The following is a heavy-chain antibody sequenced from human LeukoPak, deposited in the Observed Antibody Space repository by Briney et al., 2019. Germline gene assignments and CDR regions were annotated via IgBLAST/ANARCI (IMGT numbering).Heavy chain of an antibody. J-gene: IGHJ6*03. CDR1: GGSISSSSYY. V-gene: IGHV4-61*01. CDR2: IYYSGST. D-gene: IGHD3-22*01. CDR3: ARSSEGRYYYDSSGFSYYYYYMDV. Sequence: SETLSLTCTVSGGSISSSSYYWSWIRQPPGKGLEWIGYIYYSGSTYYNPSLRSRVTISVDTSKNQFSLKLSSVTAADTAVYYCARSSEGRYYYDSSGFSYYYYYMDVWGKGTTVTISS.